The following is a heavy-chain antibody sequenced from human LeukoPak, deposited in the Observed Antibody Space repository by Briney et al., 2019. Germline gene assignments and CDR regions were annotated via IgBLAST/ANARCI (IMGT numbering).Heavy chain of an antibody. CDR1: GYTFSNYA. J-gene: IGHJ4*02. Sequence: GGSLRLSCAASGYTFSNYAMSWVRQAPGKGLEWVSGISGSDYTTYNADSVKGRLFISRDNSKKLLFLRMNSLRAEDTAVYYCATHFCTSVTCYIDYWGRGSLAAVS. V-gene: IGHV3-23*01. D-gene: IGHD3-3*02. CDR2: ISGSDYTT. CDR3: ATHFCTSVTCYIDY.